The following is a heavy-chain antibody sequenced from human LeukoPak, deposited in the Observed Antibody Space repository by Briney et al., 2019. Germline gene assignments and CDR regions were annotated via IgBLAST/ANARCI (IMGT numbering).Heavy chain of an antibody. V-gene: IGHV6-1*01. CDR2: TYYRSRWGN. D-gene: IGHD3-10*01. J-gene: IGHJ4*02. Sequence: PSQTLSLTCAISGDSVSNNIATWNWVRQSPSRGLEWLGRTYYRSRWGNDYAISVKGRITINPDTSRNQFSLQLNSVTPEDTAVYYCVRDSDDYYWALDFWGQGTPATVSS. CDR1: GDSVSNNIAT. CDR3: VRDSDDYYWALDF.